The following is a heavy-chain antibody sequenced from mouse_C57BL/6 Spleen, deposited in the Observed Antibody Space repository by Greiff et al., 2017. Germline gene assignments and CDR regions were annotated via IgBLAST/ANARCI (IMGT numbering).Heavy chain of an antibody. CDR2: IDPSDSYT. CDR1: GYTFTSYW. J-gene: IGHJ2*01. V-gene: IGHV1-50*01. CDR3: ARRDYNSNYEGFDY. D-gene: IGHD2-5*01. Sequence: QVQLQQPGAELVKPGASVKLSCKASGYTFTSYWMQWVKQRPGQGLEWIGEIDPSDSYTNYNQKFKGKATLTVDTSSSTAYMQLSSLTSEDSAVYYCARRDYNSNYEGFDYWGQGTTLTVSS.